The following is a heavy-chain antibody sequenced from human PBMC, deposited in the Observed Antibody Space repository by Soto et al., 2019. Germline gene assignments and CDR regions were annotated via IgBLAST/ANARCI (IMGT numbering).Heavy chain of an antibody. CDR3: ARDRWGSYSFDS. J-gene: IGHJ5*01. V-gene: IGHV1-69*01. CDR1: GGVFRNYA. CDR2: IIPVFGTA. Sequence: VQLVQSGAEVKKPGSSVKVSCKASGGVFRNYAINWVRQAPGQGLEWMGGIIPVFGTADYPQKFQGRVTITADESTTTAYMELTSLKTEDTAVYFCARDRWGSYSFDSWGQWTLVTVAS. D-gene: IGHD1-26*01.